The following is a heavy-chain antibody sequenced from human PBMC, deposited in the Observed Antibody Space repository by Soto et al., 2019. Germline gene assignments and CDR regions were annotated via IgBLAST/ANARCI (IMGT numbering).Heavy chain of an antibody. CDR3: ARAGEGARPETMYYYYGMDV. V-gene: IGHV3-30-3*01. J-gene: IGHJ6*02. CDR2: ISYDGSNK. CDR1: GFTFSSYA. D-gene: IGHD6-6*01. Sequence: GGSLRLSCAASGFTFSSYAMHWVRQAPGKGLEWVAVISYDGSNKYYADSVKGRFTISRDNSKNTLYLQMNSLRAEDTAVYYCARAGEGARPETMYYYYGMDVWGQGTTVTVSS.